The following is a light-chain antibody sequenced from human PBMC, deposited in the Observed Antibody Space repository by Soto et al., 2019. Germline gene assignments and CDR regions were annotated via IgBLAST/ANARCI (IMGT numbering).Light chain of an antibody. CDR1: SRNVGGYDY. J-gene: IGLJ1*01. V-gene: IGLV2-11*01. CDR2: DVI. Sequence: QSALTQPRSVSGSPGQSVTISCTGTSRNVGGYDYVAWYQQHAGKAPRLMIYDVIKRPSGVPDRFSASKSGNTASLTISGLQAEDEADYYCCSYEGGTTDVFGSGTKLTVL. CDR3: CSYEGGTTDV.